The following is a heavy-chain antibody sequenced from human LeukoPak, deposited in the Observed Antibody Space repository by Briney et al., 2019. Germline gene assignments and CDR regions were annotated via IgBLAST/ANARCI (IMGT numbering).Heavy chain of an antibody. D-gene: IGHD3-22*01. CDR1: GFTFSSYW. J-gene: IGHJ4*02. CDR2: INSDGSST. Sequence: GGSLRLSCAASGFTFSSYWMHWVRQAPGKGLVWVSRINSDGSSTSYADSVKGRFTISRDNSKNTLYLQMNSLRAEDTAVYYCANEHYYDSSGYLDYWGQGTLVTVSS. V-gene: IGHV3-74*01. CDR3: ANEHYYDSSGYLDY.